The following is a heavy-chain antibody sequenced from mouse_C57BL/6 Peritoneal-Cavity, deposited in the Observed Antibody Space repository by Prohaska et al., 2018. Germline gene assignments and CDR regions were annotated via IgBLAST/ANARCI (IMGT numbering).Heavy chain of an antibody. J-gene: IGHJ1*03. CDR3: MRYHDGYWYFDV. CDR2: IKSDGSAI. V-gene: IGHV11-2*01. Sequence: EVQLLETGGDLVQPGGSRGLSCEGSGFTFSGFWMSWVRQTPGKTLEWIGDIKSDGSAINYAPSIKDRLTIVRDNDKSTLYLQMSNVRSEDTATYFCMRYHDGYWYFDVWGTGTTVTVSS. CDR1: GFTFSGFW. D-gene: IGHD2-12*01.